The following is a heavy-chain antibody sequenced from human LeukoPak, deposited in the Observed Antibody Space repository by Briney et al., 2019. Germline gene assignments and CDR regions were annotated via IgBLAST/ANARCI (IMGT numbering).Heavy chain of an antibody. CDR1: GGSFSGYY. D-gene: IGHD4-17*01. CDR2: INHSGST. Sequence: SETLSLTCAVYGGSFSGYYWSWIRQPPGKGLEWIGEINHSGSTNYNPSLKSRVTISVDTSKNQFSLKLSPVTAADTAVYYCAGTEYGDYYYYGMDVWGQGTTVTVSS. V-gene: IGHV4-34*01. CDR3: AGTEYGDYYYYGMDV. J-gene: IGHJ6*02.